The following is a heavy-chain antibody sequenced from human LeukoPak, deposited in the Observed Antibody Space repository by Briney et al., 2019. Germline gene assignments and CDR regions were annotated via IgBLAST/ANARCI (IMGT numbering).Heavy chain of an antibody. Sequence: ASVKVSCKASGYTFTGYYMHWVRQAPGQGLEWMGWISPYNGNTNYAQKFQGRVTITTDTSTTTAYMELRSLRSDDTAVYYCAKLDSLYYFDYWGQGTLVTVSS. CDR2: ISPYNGNT. CDR3: AKLDSLYYFDY. J-gene: IGHJ4*02. V-gene: IGHV1-18*04. CDR1: GYTFTGYY. D-gene: IGHD3/OR15-3a*01.